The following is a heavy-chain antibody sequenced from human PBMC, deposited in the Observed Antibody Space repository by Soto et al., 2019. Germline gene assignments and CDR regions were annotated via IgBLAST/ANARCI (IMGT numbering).Heavy chain of an antibody. CDR2: IYHSGST. CDR3: ARGEMVRGVSFDY. CDR1: GGSISSGGYS. V-gene: IGHV4-30-2*01. Sequence: SETLSLTCAVSGGSISSGGYSWSWIRQPPGKGLEWIGYIYHSGSTYYNPSLKSRVTISVDRSKNQFSLKLSSVTAADTAVYYCARGEMVRGVSFDYWGQGTMVTVSS. J-gene: IGHJ4*02. D-gene: IGHD3-10*01.